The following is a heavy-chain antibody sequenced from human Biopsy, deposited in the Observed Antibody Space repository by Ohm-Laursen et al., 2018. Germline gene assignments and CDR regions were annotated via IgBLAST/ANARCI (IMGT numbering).Heavy chain of an antibody. V-gene: IGHV4-61*01. CDR2: ISNIGST. J-gene: IGHJ4*02. D-gene: IGHD6-19*01. CDR3: ARESALAGDFDS. Sequence: TLSLTCTVSGASVTSGSYYWSWIRQPPGKGLEWLGNISNIGSTNYNPSLKSRVTISVDTSKNHFSLKLTSVTAADTAVYYCARESALAGDFDSWGQGTLVTVSS. CDR1: GASVTSGSYY.